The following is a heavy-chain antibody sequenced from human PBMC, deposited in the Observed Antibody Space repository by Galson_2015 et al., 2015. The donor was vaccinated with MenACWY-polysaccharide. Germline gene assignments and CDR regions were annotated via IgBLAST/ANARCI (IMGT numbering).Heavy chain of an antibody. CDR1: GGPNSRPSHY. J-gene: IGHJ5*02. V-gene: IGHV4-39*07. CDR3: ARDSHYYGSGSFGWFDP. Sequence: ETLYLHCPVYGGPNSRPSHYWGWVRPPPGKGLERIGSIYDSGPTYYLPSLKGRGTISLDTPKHQYSMNVTSVTAADTAVYFCARDSHYYGSGSFGWFDPWGQGILVPVSS. D-gene: IGHD3-10*01. CDR2: IYDSGPT.